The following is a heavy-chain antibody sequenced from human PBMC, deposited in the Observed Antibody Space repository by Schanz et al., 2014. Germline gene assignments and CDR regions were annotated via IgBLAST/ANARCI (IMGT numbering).Heavy chain of an antibody. V-gene: IGHV1-69*02. Sequence: QVQLVQSGAEVKKPGASVKVSCKASRSTFSSYTISWVRQARGQGLEWVGRIIPILGIANYAQKFQGRVTITADRSTSTAYMELSSLRSEDTAVYYCARGYGDSPTDFWGQGTLVTVSS. D-gene: IGHD4-17*01. CDR3: ARGYGDSPTDF. CDR2: IIPILGIA. J-gene: IGHJ4*02. CDR1: RSTFSSYT.